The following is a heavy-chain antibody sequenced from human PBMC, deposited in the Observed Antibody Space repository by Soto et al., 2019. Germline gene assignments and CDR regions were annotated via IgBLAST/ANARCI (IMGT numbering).Heavy chain of an antibody. CDR2: IGSRSSYI. CDR1: GFTFSSYT. D-gene: IGHD5-12*01. Sequence: GGSLRLSCAASGFTFSSYTMNWVRQAPGKGLEWVPSIGSRSSYIYYADSVKGRFTISRDNAESSLYLQMNSLRDDDTALYYCARDRYGDYVFDSWGQGTLVTVSS. V-gene: IGHV3-21*01. J-gene: IGHJ4*02. CDR3: ARDRYGDYVFDS.